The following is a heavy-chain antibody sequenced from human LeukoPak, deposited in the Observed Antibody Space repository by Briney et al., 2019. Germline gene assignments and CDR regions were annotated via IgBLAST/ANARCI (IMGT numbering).Heavy chain of an antibody. Sequence: GGSLSLSCAASGFTFSIYSMNWVRQAPGKGLEWVSSISSSISYIYYADSVKVRFTICSYNTKNPLYLQMNTLRAEDTAVYYCARVSVEQWLVELDYWDQATLVTVSS. CDR2: ISSSISYI. D-gene: IGHD6-19*01. CDR3: ARVSVEQWLVELDY. J-gene: IGHJ4*02. CDR1: GFTFSIYS. V-gene: IGHV3-21*01.